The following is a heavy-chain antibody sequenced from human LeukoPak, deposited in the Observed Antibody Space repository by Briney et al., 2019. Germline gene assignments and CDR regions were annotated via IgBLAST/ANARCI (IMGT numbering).Heavy chain of an antibody. V-gene: IGHV3-23*01. CDR3: AKDGGSGSKAHYYYYYGMDV. Sequence: GGSLRLSCAASGFTFSSYAVSWVRQAPGKGLEWVSAISGSGGSTYYADSVKGRFTISRDNSKNTLYLQMNSLRAEDTAVYYCAKDGGSGSKAHYYYYYGMDVWGQGTTVTVSS. CDR2: ISGSGGST. D-gene: IGHD3-10*01. J-gene: IGHJ6*02. CDR1: GFTFSSYA.